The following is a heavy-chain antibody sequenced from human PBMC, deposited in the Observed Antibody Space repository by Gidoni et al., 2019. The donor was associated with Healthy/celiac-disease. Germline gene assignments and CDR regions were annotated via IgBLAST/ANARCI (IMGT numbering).Heavy chain of an antibody. CDR1: GYSFTSYW. Sequence: EVQLVQSGAEVQKPGESLKISCKGSGYSFTSYWIGWVRQMPGKGLEWMGIIYPGDSDTRYSPSFQGQVTISADKSISTAYLQWSSLKASDTAMYYCARPSYYDSSGHEIFDYWGQGTLVTVSS. V-gene: IGHV5-51*01. CDR2: IYPGDSDT. CDR3: ARPSYYDSSGHEIFDY. D-gene: IGHD3-22*01. J-gene: IGHJ4*02.